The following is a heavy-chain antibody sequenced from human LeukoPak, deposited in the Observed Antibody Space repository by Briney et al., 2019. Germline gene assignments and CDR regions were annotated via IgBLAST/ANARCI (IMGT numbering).Heavy chain of an antibody. Sequence: ASVNVSCTTSGYTFTTYGISWVRQAPGQGLEYMGWISAFTGNTNYAQKFQGRVAMTMDTSTSTVEMELRSLKYDDTAVYFCARLSYDGEGYWGQGTLVTVSS. CDR2: ISAFTGNT. CDR3: ARLSYDGEGY. D-gene: IGHD3-10*01. V-gene: IGHV1-18*01. CDR1: GYTFTTYG. J-gene: IGHJ4*02.